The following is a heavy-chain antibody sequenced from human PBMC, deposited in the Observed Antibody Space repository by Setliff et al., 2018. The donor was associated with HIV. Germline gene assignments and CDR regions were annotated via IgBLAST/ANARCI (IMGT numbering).Heavy chain of an antibody. D-gene: IGHD4-4*01. Sequence: RASVKVSCKASGGTFSSYAISWVRQAPGQGLEWMGGIIPIFNTANYAQKFQGRVTITADESTSTAYMDLSSLTSDDTAVYYCALASTVSTARWNHWGRGTTVTVSS. CDR3: ALASTVSTARWNH. CDR1: GGTFSSYA. V-gene: IGHV1-69*13. J-gene: IGHJ4*02. CDR2: IIPIFNTA.